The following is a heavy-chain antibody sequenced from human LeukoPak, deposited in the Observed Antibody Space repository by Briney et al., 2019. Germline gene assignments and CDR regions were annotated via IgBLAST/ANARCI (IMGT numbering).Heavy chain of an antibody. CDR2: ISGSGGST. D-gene: IGHD1-26*01. CDR3: AKGEPQQWELLGTFDY. Sequence: GGSLRLSCAASGFTFSSYAMSWVRQAPGKGLEWVSIISGSGGSTYYADSVKGRFTISRDNSKNTLYLQMNSLRAEDTAVYYCAKGEPQQWELLGTFDYWGQGTLVTVSS. V-gene: IGHV3-23*01. J-gene: IGHJ4*02. CDR1: GFTFSSYA.